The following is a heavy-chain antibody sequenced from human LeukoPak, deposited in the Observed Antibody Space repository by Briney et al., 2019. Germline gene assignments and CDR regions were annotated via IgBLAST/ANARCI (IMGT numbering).Heavy chain of an antibody. CDR2: IIPISGAA. CDR3: ARETGTVPFHNVLTGRQDFYYYYIDV. D-gene: IGHD3-9*01. V-gene: IGHV1-69*13. CDR1: GYTLTELS. Sequence: SVKVSCKVSGYTLTELSMHWVRQAPGKGLEWMGGIIPISGAAEYAQKFQGRVTITADEPTTTAYMELTSLTSDDTAVYYCARETGTVPFHNVLTGRQDFYYYYIDVWGKGATVTVSS. J-gene: IGHJ6*03.